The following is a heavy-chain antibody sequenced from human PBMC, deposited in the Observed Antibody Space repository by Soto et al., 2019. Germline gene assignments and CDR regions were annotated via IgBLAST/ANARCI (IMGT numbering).Heavy chain of an antibody. CDR1: GYIFASYT. V-gene: IGHV1-3*04. J-gene: IGHJ4*02. CDR2: INTANGGT. CDR3: AKDGLPGGGMALDY. Sequence: ASVKVSCKTSGYIFASYTLCWVRQAHGQRLEWIGWINTANGGTKYSQIFKGRSTLTVDTPATTAYLELGSLVYEDTAIYYCAKDGLPGGGMALDYWGQGSLSPASS. D-gene: IGHD3-16*01.